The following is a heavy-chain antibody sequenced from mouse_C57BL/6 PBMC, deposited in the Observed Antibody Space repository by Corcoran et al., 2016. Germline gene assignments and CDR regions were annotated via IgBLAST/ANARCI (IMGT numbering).Heavy chain of an antibody. CDR2: INPNNGGT. Sequence: EVQLQQSGPELVKPGASVKISCKASGYTFTDYYMNWVKQSHGKSLEWIGDINPNNGGTSYNQKFKGKATLTVDKSSSTAYMELRSLTSEDSAVYYCANYDYDEGLAYWGQGTLVTVSA. J-gene: IGHJ3*01. CDR3: ANYDYDEGLAY. CDR1: GYTFTDYY. D-gene: IGHD2-4*01. V-gene: IGHV1-26*01.